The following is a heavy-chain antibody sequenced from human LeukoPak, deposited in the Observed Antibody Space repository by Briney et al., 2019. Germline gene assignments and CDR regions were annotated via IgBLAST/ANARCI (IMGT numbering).Heavy chain of an antibody. D-gene: IGHD3-3*01. Sequence: PGGSLRLSCAASGLTFSSYAMSWVRQAPGKGLEWVSAISGSGGSTYYADSVKGRFTISRDNSKNTLYLQMNSLRAEDTAVYYCAKDLLRSGYYSKEPEGENDWGQGTLVTVSS. V-gene: IGHV3-23*01. CDR2: ISGSGGST. CDR3: AKDLLRSGYYSKEPEGEND. CDR1: GLTFSSYA. J-gene: IGHJ4*02.